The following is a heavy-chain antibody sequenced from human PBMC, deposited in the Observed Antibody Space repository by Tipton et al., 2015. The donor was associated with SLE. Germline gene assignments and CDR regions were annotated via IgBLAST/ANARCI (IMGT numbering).Heavy chain of an antibody. CDR3: ARGGASSIWFDP. Sequence: TLSLTCTVSGDSISSGSHYWSWVRQPAGKGLEWIGRMYHNGVTYYNPSLKSRVSMSVDTSKNQFSLKLNSVTAADTAVYYCARGGASSIWFDPWGQGILVTVSS. J-gene: IGHJ5*02. CDR2: MYHNGVT. V-gene: IGHV4-61*02. D-gene: IGHD6-6*01. CDR1: GDSISSGSHY.